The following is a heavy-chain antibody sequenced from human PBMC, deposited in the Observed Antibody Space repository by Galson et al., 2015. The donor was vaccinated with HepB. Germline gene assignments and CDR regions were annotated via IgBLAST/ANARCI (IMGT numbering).Heavy chain of an antibody. Sequence: SLRLSCAASGFTFTSYGMHWVRQAPGKGLEWVAVISFDGSNKYYADSVRGRFTISRDNSNNTVYLQMNSLRAEDTAVYYCAKAPVPTTYYVWLTSWGQGTLVTVSS. CDR2: ISFDGSNK. CDR1: GFTFTSYG. J-gene: IGHJ5*02. CDR3: AKAPVPTTYYVWLTS. D-gene: IGHD1-26*01. V-gene: IGHV3-30*18.